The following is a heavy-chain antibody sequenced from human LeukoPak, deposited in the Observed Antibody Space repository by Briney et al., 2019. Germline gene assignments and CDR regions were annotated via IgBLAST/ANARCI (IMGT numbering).Heavy chain of an antibody. Sequence: SETLSLTCTVSGYSISSGYYWGWIRQPPGKGLEWIGEINHSGSTKYNPSLKNQVTISVDTSKNQFSLKLSSVTAADTAVYYCARRLWGRGTRYFDWLSIGAIFDYWGQGTLVTVSS. J-gene: IGHJ4*02. CDR3: ARRLWGRGTRYFDWLSIGAIFDY. CDR2: INHSGST. CDR1: GYSISSGYY. V-gene: IGHV4-38-2*02. D-gene: IGHD3-9*01.